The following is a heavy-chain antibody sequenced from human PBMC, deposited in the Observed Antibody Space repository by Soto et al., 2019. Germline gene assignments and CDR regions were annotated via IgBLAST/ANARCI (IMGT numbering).Heavy chain of an antibody. CDR3: TRSRTYNWFDP. CDR2: ISVYNGNT. Sequence: QVQLVQSGAEVKKPGASVKVSCKASGYTFTSYGITWVRQAPGKGLEWMGWISVYNGNTNYAQHLQGRVTMTTDTSTSTAYMELRSLRSDDTAVYYCTRSRTYNWFDPWGQGTLVTVSS. V-gene: IGHV1-18*01. CDR1: GYTFTSYG. J-gene: IGHJ5*02.